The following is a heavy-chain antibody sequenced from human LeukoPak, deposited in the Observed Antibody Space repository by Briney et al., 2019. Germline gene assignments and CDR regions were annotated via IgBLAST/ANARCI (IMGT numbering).Heavy chain of an antibody. D-gene: IGHD6-19*01. V-gene: IGHV3-13*01. CDR2: IGIRGDT. J-gene: IGHJ4*02. CDR3: AKGGIQVSGIDEFDY. CDR1: GFTFIDYD. Sequence: GGSLRLSCAASGFTFIDYDMHWVRQVIGKGLEWVSAIGIRGDTHYSGSVKGRFTISRENAESSLYLQMNSLRAEDTAVYYCAKGGIQVSGIDEFDYWGQGTLVTVSS.